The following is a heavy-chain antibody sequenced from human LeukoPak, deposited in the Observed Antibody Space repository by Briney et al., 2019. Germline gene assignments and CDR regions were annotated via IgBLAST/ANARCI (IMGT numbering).Heavy chain of an antibody. J-gene: IGHJ4*02. CDR2: IYYSGST. V-gene: IGHV4-39*01. CDR1: GFTFSSYA. D-gene: IGHD4-23*01. Sequence: GSLRLSCAASGFTFSSYAMSWVRQAPGKGLEWIGSIYYSGSTYYNPSLKSRVTISVDTSKNQFSLKLSSVTAADTAVYYCARRYGGNSVDYWGQGTLVTVSS. CDR3: ARRYGGNSVDY.